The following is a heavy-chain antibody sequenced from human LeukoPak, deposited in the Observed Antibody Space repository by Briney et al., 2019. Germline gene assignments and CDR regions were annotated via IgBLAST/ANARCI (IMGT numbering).Heavy chain of an antibody. V-gene: IGHV4-61*02. J-gene: IGHJ6*02. D-gene: IGHD2-15*01. CDR2: IYTSGST. CDR1: GGSISSGSYY. Sequence: SQTLSLTCTVSGGSISSGSYYWSWIRQPAGKGLEWIGRIYTSGSTNYNPSLKSRVTISVDTSKNQFSLKLSSVTAADTAVYYCARGPLSSAGSSYGMDVWGQGTTVTVSS. CDR3: ARGPLSSAGSSYGMDV.